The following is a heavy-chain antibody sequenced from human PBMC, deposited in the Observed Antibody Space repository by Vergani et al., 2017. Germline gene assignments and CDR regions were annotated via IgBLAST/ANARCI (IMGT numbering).Heavy chain of an antibody. D-gene: IGHD3-3*01. CDR1: GYSFTSYW. J-gene: IGHJ5*02. CDR3: ARHRDYDFWSGYANWFDP. CDR2: IDPSDSYT. V-gene: IGHV5-10-1*03. Sequence: EVQLVQSGAEVKKPGESLRISCKGSGYSFTSYWISWVRQMPGKGLEWMGRIDPSDSYTNYSPSFQGHVTISVDKSISTAYLQWSSLKASDTAMYYCARHRDYDFWSGYANWFDPWGQGTLVTVSS.